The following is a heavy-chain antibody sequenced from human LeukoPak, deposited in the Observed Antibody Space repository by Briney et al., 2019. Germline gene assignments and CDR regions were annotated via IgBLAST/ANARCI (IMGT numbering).Heavy chain of an antibody. V-gene: IGHV3-23*01. D-gene: IGHD3-3*01. CDR2: ISGSGGST. CDR1: GFTFSSYS. CDR3: ANQNLEYDFWSGYSYYFDY. Sequence: GGSLRLSCAASGFTFSSYSMSWVRQAPGKGLEWVSAISGSGGSTYYADSVKGRFTISRDNSKNTLYLQMNSLRAEDTAVYYCANQNLEYDFWSGYSYYFDYWGQGTLVTVSS. J-gene: IGHJ4*02.